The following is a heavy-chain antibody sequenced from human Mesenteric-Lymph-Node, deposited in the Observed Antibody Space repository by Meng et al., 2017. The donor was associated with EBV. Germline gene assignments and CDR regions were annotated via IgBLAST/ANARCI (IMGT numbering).Heavy chain of an antibody. J-gene: IGHJ4*02. CDR1: GFSLSTRGVL. CDR2: VYWDDDK. V-gene: IGHV2-5*02. Sequence: QITLKEPGPTLVKPTQTLTLTCTFSGFSLSTRGVLVGWIRQPPGQALEWLALVYWDDDKRCSPSLKSRLSITKNTSKNQVVLTMADMDPVDTGTYYCAGWSARLEYWGPGTLVTVSS. D-gene: IGHD3-3*01. CDR3: AGWSARLEY.